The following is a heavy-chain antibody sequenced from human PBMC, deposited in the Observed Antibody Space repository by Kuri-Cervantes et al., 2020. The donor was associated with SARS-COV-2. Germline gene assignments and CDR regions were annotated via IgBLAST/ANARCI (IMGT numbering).Heavy chain of an antibody. D-gene: IGHD2-2*01. J-gene: IGHJ4*02. V-gene: IGHV7-4-1*02. CDR2: INTNTGNP. Sequence: ASVKVSCKASGYTFTSYAMNWVRQAPGQGLEWMGWINTNTGNPTYAQGFTGRFVFSLDTSVSTAYLQISSLKAEDTAVYYCARIRDRVVPAAIRLDFDYWGQGTLVTVSS. CDR1: GYTFTSYA. CDR3: ARIRDRVVPAAIRLDFDY.